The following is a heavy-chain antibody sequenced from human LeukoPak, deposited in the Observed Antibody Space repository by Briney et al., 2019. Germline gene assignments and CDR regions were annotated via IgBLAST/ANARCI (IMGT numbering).Heavy chain of an antibody. J-gene: IGHJ5*01. CDR1: GFTFSSYW. CDR2: IKQDGSEK. V-gene: IGHV3-7*01. D-gene: IGHD6-19*01. CDR3: AREFRSGYNSRWFDY. Sequence: PGGSLRLSCAASGFTFSSYWMSWVCQAPGKGLEWVASIKQDGSEKWYVDSVKGRFTISRDNAKNSLYLQMNSLRVEDTAVYYCAREFRSGYNSRWFDYWGQGTLVTVSS.